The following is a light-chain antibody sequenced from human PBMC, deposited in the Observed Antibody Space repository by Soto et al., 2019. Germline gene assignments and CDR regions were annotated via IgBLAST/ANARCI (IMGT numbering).Light chain of an antibody. CDR3: QQYNNWPRA. CDR1: QSVSIN. CDR2: GAS. V-gene: IGKV3-15*01. Sequence: VVMTQSPATLSVSPGERATLSCRASQSVSINLAWYHQKPGQAPRLLIYGASTRATGIPARFSGSGSGTEFTLTITSLQSEDFAVYYCQQYNNWPRAFGQGNKVEIK. J-gene: IGKJ1*01.